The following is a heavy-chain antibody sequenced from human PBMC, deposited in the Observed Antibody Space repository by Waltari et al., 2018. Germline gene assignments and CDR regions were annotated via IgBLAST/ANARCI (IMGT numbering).Heavy chain of an antibody. CDR3: ARVRSSSWYYFDY. Sequence: EVQLVESGGGLVQPGGSLRLSCAASGFTFSSYWMSWVRQAPGKGLEWVANIKQDGSEKYYVDSVKGRFTISRDNAKNSLYLQMNSLRAEDTAAYYCARVRSSSWYYFDYWGQGTLVTVSS. D-gene: IGHD6-13*01. CDR2: IKQDGSEK. J-gene: IGHJ4*02. V-gene: IGHV3-7*01. CDR1: GFTFSSYW.